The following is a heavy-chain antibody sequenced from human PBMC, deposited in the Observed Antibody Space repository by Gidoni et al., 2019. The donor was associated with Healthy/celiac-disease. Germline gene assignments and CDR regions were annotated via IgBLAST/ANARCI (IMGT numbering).Heavy chain of an antibody. CDR3: AREMAYCGGNCWRYWYFDL. D-gene: IGHD2-21*02. CDR2: IYSGGST. CDR1: GFTVSSNS. J-gene: IGHJ2*01. Sequence: EVQLVESGGGLIQPGGSLRLSCAASGFTVSSNSMSWVRQAPGKGLEWVSVIYSGGSTYYADSVKGRFTISRDNSKNTLYLQMNSLRAEDTAVYYCAREMAYCGGNCWRYWYFDLWGRGTLVTVSS. V-gene: IGHV3-53*01.